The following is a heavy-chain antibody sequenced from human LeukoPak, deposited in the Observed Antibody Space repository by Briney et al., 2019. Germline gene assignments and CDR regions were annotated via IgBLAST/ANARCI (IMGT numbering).Heavy chain of an antibody. CDR3: ARRYYDILTGYYDLDY. Sequence: GGSLRLSCAASGFTVSRNYMSWVRQAPGKGLEWVSVIYSGGSTYYADSVKGRFTISRDNSKNTLYLQMNSLRAEDTAVYYCARRYYDILTGYYDLDYWGQGTLVTVSS. CDR2: IYSGGST. J-gene: IGHJ4*02. D-gene: IGHD3-9*01. V-gene: IGHV3-66*01. CDR1: GFTVSRNY.